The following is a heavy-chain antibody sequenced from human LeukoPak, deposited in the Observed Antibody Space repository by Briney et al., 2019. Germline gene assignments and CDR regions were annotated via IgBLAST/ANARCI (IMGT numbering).Heavy chain of an antibody. J-gene: IGHJ4*02. V-gene: IGHV4-59*01. CDR1: GGSIDSYY. CDR2: IYYTGST. Sequence: SETLSLTCTVSGGSIDSYYWSWIRQPPGKGLEWIGYIYYTGSTEYHPSLKSRVTISLDTSKNQFSLKLTSVTAADTAVYYCAKVYQSAEYYFDYWGQGNLVSVSS. CDR3: AKVYQSAEYYFDY. D-gene: IGHD2-2*01.